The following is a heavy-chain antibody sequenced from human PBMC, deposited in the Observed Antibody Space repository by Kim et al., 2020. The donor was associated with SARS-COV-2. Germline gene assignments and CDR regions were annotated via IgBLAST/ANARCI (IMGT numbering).Heavy chain of an antibody. D-gene: IGHD4-17*01. Sequence: GGSLRLSCAASGFKFNSFAMHWVRQAPGKGLERVAVVWYDGSNKNYASSVKGRFIISRDNSKNTLYLQMNSLAVDDMAVYYCAREAGDYPAEYFQHWGQGSLVIVSS. CDR2: VWYDGSNK. CDR3: AREAGDYPAEYFQH. CDR1: GFKFNSFA. J-gene: IGHJ1*01. V-gene: IGHV3-33*01.